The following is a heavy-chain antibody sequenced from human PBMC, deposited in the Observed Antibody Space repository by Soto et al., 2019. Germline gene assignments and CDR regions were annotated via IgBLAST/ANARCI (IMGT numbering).Heavy chain of an antibody. CDR3: AKSRIMLTTVAMFDY. J-gene: IGHJ4*02. V-gene: IGHV3-23*01. CDR2: ISGSGGST. D-gene: IGHD4-4*01. Sequence: EVQLLESGGGLVQPGGSVRLSCAASGFTFSSYAMSWVRQAPGKGLEWVSAISGSGGSTYYADSVKGRFTISRDNSKNTLYLQMNSLRAEDTAVYYCAKSRIMLTTVAMFDYWGQETLVTVSS. CDR1: GFTFSSYA.